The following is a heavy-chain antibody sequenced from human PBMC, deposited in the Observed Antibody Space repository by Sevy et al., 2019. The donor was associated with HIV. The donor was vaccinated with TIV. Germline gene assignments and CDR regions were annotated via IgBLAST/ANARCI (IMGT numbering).Heavy chain of an antibody. CDR2: ISYDGNKK. CDR1: GFTFSTHG. V-gene: IGHV3-30-3*01. J-gene: IGHJ5*02. Sequence: GGSLRLSCAASGFTFSTHGMHWVRRAPGKGLDWVAIISYDGNKKFYADSVKGRFTISRDNSKNTLFLQMNSLTVEDTAVYYCARETDNSARWLDPWGQGTLVTVSS. D-gene: IGHD4-4*01. CDR3: ARETDNSARWLDP.